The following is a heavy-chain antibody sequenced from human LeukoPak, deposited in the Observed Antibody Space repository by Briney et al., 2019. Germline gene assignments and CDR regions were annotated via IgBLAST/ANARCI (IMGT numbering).Heavy chain of an antibody. CDR2: IYQSGST. J-gene: IGHJ4*02. D-gene: IGHD3-22*01. CDR1: NYSISSGYY. Sequence: SETLSLTCTVSNYSISSGYYWGWIRQPPGKGLEWIGSIYQSGSTYYNPSLKSRVTISVDTSKNQFSLKLSSVTAADTAVYYCARGGVSLYYYDSSGYYPQFDYWGQGTLVTVSS. CDR3: ARGGVSLYYYDSSGYYPQFDY. V-gene: IGHV4-38-2*02.